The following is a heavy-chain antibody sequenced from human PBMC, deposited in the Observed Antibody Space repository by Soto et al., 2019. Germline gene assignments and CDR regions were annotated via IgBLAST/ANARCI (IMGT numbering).Heavy chain of an antibody. D-gene: IGHD3-22*01. V-gene: IGHV4-59*01. Sequence: SETLSLTCTVSGGSISSYYWSWIRQPPGKGLEWIGFISYSGTTNYNRSLKRRVTISVDASKNQLSLKLSSVTAADTAVYYCARVGYYDSSGYSHCFDICCKGTMGTVSS. CDR1: GGSISSYY. CDR3: ARVGYYDSSGYSHCFDI. CDR2: ISYSGTT. J-gene: IGHJ3*02.